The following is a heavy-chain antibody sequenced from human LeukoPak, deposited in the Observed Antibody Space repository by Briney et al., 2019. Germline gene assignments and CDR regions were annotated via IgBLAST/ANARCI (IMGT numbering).Heavy chain of an antibody. J-gene: IGHJ3*02. V-gene: IGHV4-59*08. Sequence: SETLSLTCTVSGGSISSYYWSWIRQPPGKGLEWIGYIYYSGSTNYNPSLKSRVTMSVDTSKNQFSLKLSSVTAADTAVYYCARVTYSGSYHDAFDIWGQGTMVTVSS. CDR2: IYYSGST. D-gene: IGHD1-26*01. CDR3: ARVTYSGSYHDAFDI. CDR1: GGSISSYY.